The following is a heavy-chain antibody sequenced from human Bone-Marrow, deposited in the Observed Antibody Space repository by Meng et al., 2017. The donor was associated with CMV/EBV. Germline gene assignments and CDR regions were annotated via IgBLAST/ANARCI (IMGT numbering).Heavy chain of an antibody. J-gene: IGHJ4*02. CDR2: ISSSGSTI. V-gene: IGHV3-11*01. CDR3: ASGSCSGGSCYRSGFD. Sequence: GGSLRLSCAASGFTFSDYYMSWIRQAPGKGLEWVSYISSSGSTIYYADSVKGRFTISRDNAKNSLYLQMISLRAADTAVYYCASGSCSGGSCYRSGFDWGQGTLVTVSS. D-gene: IGHD2-15*01. CDR1: GFTFSDYY.